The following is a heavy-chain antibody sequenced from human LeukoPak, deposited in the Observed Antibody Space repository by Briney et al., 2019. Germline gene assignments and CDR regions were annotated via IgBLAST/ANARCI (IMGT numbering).Heavy chain of an antibody. D-gene: IGHD2-8*01. CDR3: AREDCTNGVCSHFDY. Sequence: PGGSLRLSCAASGFTFDDYGMRWVRQAPGKGLEWVSGINWNGGNTGYADSVKGRFTISRDNAKNSLYLQMNSLRAEDTALYYCAREDCTNGVCSHFDYWGQGTLVTVSS. J-gene: IGHJ4*02. CDR1: GFTFDDYG. CDR2: INWNGGNT. V-gene: IGHV3-20*04.